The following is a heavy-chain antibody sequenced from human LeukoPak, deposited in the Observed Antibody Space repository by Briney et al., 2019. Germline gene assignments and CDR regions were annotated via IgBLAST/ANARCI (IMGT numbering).Heavy chain of an antibody. CDR2: TYYRSKWYN. J-gene: IGHJ4*02. CDR3: ARALRGAYDY. CDR1: GDSVSSNNPA. V-gene: IGHV6-1*01. D-gene: IGHD3-10*01. Sequence: SQTLSLTCAISGDSVSSNNPAWNWIRQCPSRGLEWLGRTYYRSKWYNDYAVSVKRRITINPDTSKNQFSLQLNSVTPEDMAVYYCARALRGAYDYWGQGTLVTVSS.